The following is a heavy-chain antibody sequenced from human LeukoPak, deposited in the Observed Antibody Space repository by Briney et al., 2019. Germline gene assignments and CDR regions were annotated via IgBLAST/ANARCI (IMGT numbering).Heavy chain of an antibody. CDR2: FEPEDGET. CDR1: GYTLTELS. Sequence: ASVKVSCKVSGYTLTELSMHWVRQAPGKGLEWMGGFEPEDGETIYAQKFQGRVTMTEDTSTGTAYMELSSLRSEDTAVYYCATDRYGSGISYYGMDVWGQGTTVTVSS. CDR3: ATDRYGSGISYYGMDV. V-gene: IGHV1-24*01. J-gene: IGHJ6*02. D-gene: IGHD3-10*01.